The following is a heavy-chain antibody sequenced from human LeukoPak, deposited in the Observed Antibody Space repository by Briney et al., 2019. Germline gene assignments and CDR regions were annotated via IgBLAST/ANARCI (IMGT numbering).Heavy chain of an antibody. CDR1: GVSITTYY. CDR3: ATNRPGNWFDP. Sequence: SETLFLTCTVSGVSITTYYWTWIRQSPGKGLEWIGNIYYAGNTRYNPSLESRVTISVDTSKSQFSLNLTSVTAADTAVYYCATNRPGNWFDPWGQGTLVTVSS. D-gene: IGHD1-14*01. J-gene: IGHJ5*02. V-gene: IGHV4-59*01. CDR2: IYYAGNT.